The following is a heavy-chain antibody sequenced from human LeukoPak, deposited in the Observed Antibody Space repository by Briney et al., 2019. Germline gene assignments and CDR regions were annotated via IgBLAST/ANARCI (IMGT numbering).Heavy chain of an antibody. Sequence: ASVKVSCKASGYTFTSYGISWVRQAPGQGLEWMGWINPNNGGTNYAQKFQGRVTMTRDTSISTAYMDLSRLKSDDTAVYYCAREGYGGGQDFDVWGQGAMVTVSS. CDR2: INPNNGGT. D-gene: IGHD1-26*01. CDR3: AREGYGGGQDFDV. CDR1: GYTFTSYG. J-gene: IGHJ3*01. V-gene: IGHV1-2*02.